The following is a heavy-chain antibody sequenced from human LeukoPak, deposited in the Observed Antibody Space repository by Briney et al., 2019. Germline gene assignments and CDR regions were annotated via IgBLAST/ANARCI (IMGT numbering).Heavy chain of an antibody. CDR2: IRSKTDGGTT. CDR3: TTERAPL. V-gene: IGHV3-15*01. CDR1: GFTFRDAW. J-gene: IGHJ3*01. Sequence: GGSLRLSCAASGFTFRDAWMTWVRQAPGKGLEWVGRIRSKTDGGTTDYAVSVQGRFTISRDDSKNTLYLQMSSLKTEDTAVYYCTTERAPLWGQGTMVTVSS.